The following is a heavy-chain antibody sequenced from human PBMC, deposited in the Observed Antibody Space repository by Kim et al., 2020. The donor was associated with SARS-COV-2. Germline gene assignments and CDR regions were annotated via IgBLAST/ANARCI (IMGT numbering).Heavy chain of an antibody. Sequence: ASVKVSCKASGYTFTSYAMNWVRQAPGQGLEWMGWINTNTGNPTYAQGFTGRFVFSLDTSVSTAYLQISSLKAEDTAVYYCAREAVVVPAAEFDYWGQGNLVTVSS. D-gene: IGHD2-2*01. V-gene: IGHV7-4-1*02. J-gene: IGHJ4*02. CDR2: INTNTGNP. CDR1: GYTFTSYA. CDR3: AREAVVVPAAEFDY.